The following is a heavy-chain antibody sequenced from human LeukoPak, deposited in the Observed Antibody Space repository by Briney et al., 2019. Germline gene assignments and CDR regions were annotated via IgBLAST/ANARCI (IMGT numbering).Heavy chain of an antibody. CDR2: ISGSGYST. D-gene: IGHD3-10*01. CDR3: AKSSPMTMVRGANDY. CDR1: GFTFSSFA. V-gene: IGHV3-23*01. Sequence: PGGSLRLSCAASGFTFSSFAMSWVRQAPGKGLEWVLSISGSGYSTYYADSVKGRFTISRDNSKNTLYLQMNGLRAEDTAVYYCAKSSPMTMVRGANDYWGQGTLVTVSS. J-gene: IGHJ4*02.